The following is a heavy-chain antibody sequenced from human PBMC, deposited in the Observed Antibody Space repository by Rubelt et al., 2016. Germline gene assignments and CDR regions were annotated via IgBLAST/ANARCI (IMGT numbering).Heavy chain of an antibody. V-gene: IGHV1-2*02. D-gene: IGHD3-3*01. J-gene: IGHJ3*02. CDR3: ARDFLEWSDAFDI. CDR2: INPNSGGT. Sequence: APGQGLEWMGWINPNSGGTNYAQKFQGRVTMTRDTSISTAYMELSRLRSEDTAVYYCARDFLEWSDAFDIWGQGTMVTASS.